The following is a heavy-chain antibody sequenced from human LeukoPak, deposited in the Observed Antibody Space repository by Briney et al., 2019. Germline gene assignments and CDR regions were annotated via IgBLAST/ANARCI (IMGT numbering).Heavy chain of an antibody. J-gene: IGHJ3*02. D-gene: IGHD6-13*01. CDR3: ARAAATLGDAFDI. CDR2: IYHSGST. Sequence: SDTLSLTCAVSGGSISSGGYSWSWIRQPPGKGLEWIGYIYHSGSTYYNPSLKSRVTISVDRSKNQFSLKLSSVTAADTAVYYCARAAATLGDAFDIWGQGTMVTVSS. V-gene: IGHV4-30-2*01. CDR1: GGSISSGGYS.